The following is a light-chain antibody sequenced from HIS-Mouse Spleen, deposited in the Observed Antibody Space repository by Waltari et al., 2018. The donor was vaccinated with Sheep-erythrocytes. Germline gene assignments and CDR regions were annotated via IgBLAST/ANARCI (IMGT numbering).Light chain of an antibody. Sequence: SYELTQPPSVSVSPGQTASITCPGDQLGDKYACLYQQKPGQSPVLVIYQDSKRPSGIPERFSGSNSGNTATLTISGTQAMDEADYYCQAWDSSTVVFGGGTKLTVL. V-gene: IGLV3-1*01. CDR3: QAWDSSTVV. CDR1: QLGDKY. J-gene: IGLJ2*01. CDR2: QDS.